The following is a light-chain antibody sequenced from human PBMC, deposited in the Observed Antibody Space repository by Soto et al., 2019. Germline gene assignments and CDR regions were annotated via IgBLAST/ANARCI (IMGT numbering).Light chain of an antibody. J-gene: IGLJ3*02. CDR3: SSYTSSSTRV. Sequence: QSVLTQPASVSGAPGQSITISCTGTSSDVGGYNYVSWYQQHPGKAPKLMIYEVSNRPSGVSNRFSGSKSGNTASLTISWLQAEDEDDYYCSSYTSSSTRVFGGGTKLTVL. CDR2: EVS. V-gene: IGLV2-14*01. CDR1: SSDVGGYNY.